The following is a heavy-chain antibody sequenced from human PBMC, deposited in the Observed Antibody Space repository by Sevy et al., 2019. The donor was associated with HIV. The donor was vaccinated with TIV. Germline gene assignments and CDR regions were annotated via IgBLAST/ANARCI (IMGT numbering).Heavy chain of an antibody. Sequence: GGSLRLSCAASGFTFSSYWMHWVRQAPGKGLVWVSRINSDGSSTSYADSVKGRFTISRDNAKNTLYLQMNSLRAEDTAVYYCARAPDFWCGYEADYYYGMDVWGQGTTVTVSS. CDR2: INSDGSST. CDR1: GFTFSSYW. D-gene: IGHD3-3*01. J-gene: IGHJ6*02. V-gene: IGHV3-74*01. CDR3: ARAPDFWCGYEADYYYGMDV.